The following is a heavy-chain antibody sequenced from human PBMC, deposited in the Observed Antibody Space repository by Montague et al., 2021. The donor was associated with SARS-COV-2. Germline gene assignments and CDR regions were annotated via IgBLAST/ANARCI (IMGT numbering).Heavy chain of an antibody. CDR1: GGSISSYS. CDR3: ARGFDY. V-gene: IGHV4-59*01. CDR2: MYYRGST. J-gene: IGHJ4*02. Sequence: SETLSLTCTVYGGSISSYSWTWFRHPPGKGLVWFAYMYYRGSTNYNPSLKSRVTISVDTSKNQFSLKLTSVTAAATAVYYCARGFDYWGQGTLVTVSS.